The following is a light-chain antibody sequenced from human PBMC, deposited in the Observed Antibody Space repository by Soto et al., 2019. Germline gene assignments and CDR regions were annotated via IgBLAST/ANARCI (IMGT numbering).Light chain of an antibody. CDR2: GAS. J-gene: IGKJ1*01. CDR1: QSVSSN. CDR3: QQYNNWPLS. V-gene: IGKV3D-15*01. Sequence: VMSQSPATLSVSPGERATLSCRASQSVSSNLAWHQQKPGQAPRLLIYGASTRATGIPARFSGSGSGTEFTLTISSLQSEDFAVYYCQQYNNWPLSFGQGTKVDIK.